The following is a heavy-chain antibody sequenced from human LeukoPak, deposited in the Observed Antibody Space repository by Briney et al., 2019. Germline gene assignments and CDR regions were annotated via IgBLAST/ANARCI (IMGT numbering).Heavy chain of an antibody. V-gene: IGHV1-18*01. CDR3: ARLTPKVVVVVAATPGDYGMDV. Sequence: VASVNVSCKASGYTFTSYGISWVRQAPGQGLEWMGWISAYNGNTNYAQKLQGRVTMTTDTSTSTAYMELRSLRSDDTAVYYCARLTPKVVVVVAATPGDYGMDVWGQGTTVTVSS. D-gene: IGHD2-15*01. CDR2: ISAYNGNT. J-gene: IGHJ6*02. CDR1: GYTFTSYG.